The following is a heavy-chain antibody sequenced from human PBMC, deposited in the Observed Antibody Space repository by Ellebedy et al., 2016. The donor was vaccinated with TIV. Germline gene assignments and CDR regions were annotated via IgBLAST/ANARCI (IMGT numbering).Heavy chain of an antibody. J-gene: IGHJ3*02. CDR3: MKGGPSYYDSSGYLDAFDI. CDR2: ILYDGSNN. CDR1: GFTFNSYG. D-gene: IGHD3-22*01. Sequence: PGGSLRLSCAAFGFTFNSYGMHWVRQAPGKGLEWVAVILYDGSNNYYADSVRGRFTISRDNSKNTLYLQMNSLRAEDTAVYYCMKGGPSYYDSSGYLDAFDIWGQGTMVTVSS. V-gene: IGHV3-30*18.